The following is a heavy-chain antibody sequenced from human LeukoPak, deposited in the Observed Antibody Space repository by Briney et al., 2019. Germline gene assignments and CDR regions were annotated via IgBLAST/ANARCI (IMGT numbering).Heavy chain of an antibody. D-gene: IGHD5-12*01. CDR2: IKSKTDGGTT. Sequence: PGGSLRLSCAASGFTFSNAWMNWVRQAPGKGLEWVGRIKSKTDGGTTDYAAPVKGRFTISRDDSKNTLYLQMNSLKTEDTAVYYCTTAFTADSFGHSGYDYSYYYYYYGMDVWGQGTTVTVSS. V-gene: IGHV3-15*07. J-gene: IGHJ6*02. CDR1: GFTFSNAW. CDR3: TTAFTADSFGHSGYDYSYYYYYYGMDV.